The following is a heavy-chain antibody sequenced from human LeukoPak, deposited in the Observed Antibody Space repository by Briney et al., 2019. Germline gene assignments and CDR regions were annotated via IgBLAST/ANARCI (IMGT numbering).Heavy chain of an antibody. CDR3: ARGQDYYDSSGYPYYFDY. CDR2: INHSGST. CDR1: GGSFSGYY. Sequence: SETLSLTCAVYGGSFSGYYWSWIRRPPGKGLEWIGEINHSGSTNYNPSLKSRVTISVDTSKNQFSLKLSSVTAADTAVYYCARGQDYYDSSGYPYYFDYWGQETLVTVSS. D-gene: IGHD3-22*01. V-gene: IGHV4-34*01. J-gene: IGHJ4*02.